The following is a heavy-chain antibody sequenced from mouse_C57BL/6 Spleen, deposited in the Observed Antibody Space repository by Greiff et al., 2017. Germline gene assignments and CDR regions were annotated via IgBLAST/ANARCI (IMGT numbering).Heavy chain of an antibody. Sequence: EVQVVESGGGLVKPGGSLKLSCAASGFTFSDYGMHWVRQAPEKGLEWVAYISSGSSTIYYADTVKGRFTISRDNAKNTLFLQMTSLRSEDTAMYYCARVYYGYYAMDYWGQGTSVTVSS. CDR3: ARVYYGYYAMDY. J-gene: IGHJ4*01. CDR1: GFTFSDYG. V-gene: IGHV5-17*01. D-gene: IGHD1-1*01. CDR2: ISSGSSTI.